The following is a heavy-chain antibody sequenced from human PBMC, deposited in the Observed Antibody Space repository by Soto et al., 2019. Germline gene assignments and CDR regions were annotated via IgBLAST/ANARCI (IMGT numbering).Heavy chain of an antibody. CDR3: AKVQGNYDSSGYYPY. CDR2: IIGSGGST. CDR1: GFTFSSYA. D-gene: IGHD3-22*01. Sequence: XGSRRLSCAASGFTFSSYAISWVRQAPGKGLEWVSAIIGSGGSTYYADSVKGRFTISRDNSKNTLYLQMNSLRAEDTAVYYCAKVQGNYDSSGYYPYWGQGPLVTVSS. V-gene: IGHV3-23*01. J-gene: IGHJ4*02.